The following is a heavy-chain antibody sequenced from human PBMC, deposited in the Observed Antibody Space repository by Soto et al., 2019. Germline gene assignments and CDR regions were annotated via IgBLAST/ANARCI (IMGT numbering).Heavy chain of an antibody. CDR1: GFTFSSYA. V-gene: IGHV3-30-3*01. J-gene: IGHJ4*02. CDR2: ISYDGSNK. CDR3: AREGLDGGGDFDY. Sequence: GGSLRLSCAASGFTFSSYAMHWVRQAPGKGLEWVAVISYDGSNKYYADSVKGRFTISRDNSKNTLYLQMNSLRAEDTAVYYCAREGLDGGGDFDYWGQGTLVTVSS. D-gene: IGHD3-16*01.